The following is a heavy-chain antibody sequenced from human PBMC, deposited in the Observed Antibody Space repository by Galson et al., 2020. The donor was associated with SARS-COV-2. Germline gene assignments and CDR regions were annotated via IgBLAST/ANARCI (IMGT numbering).Heavy chain of an antibody. D-gene: IGHD4-17*01. CDR2: ISAYSGST. CDR3: AKVTSVTTYHYFDY. Sequence: ASVKVSCKASGYPFTTYAISWVRQAPGQGLEWMGWISAYSGSTNYAQNLQGRVTMTTDTSTSTAYMELRSLRSDDTAVYYCAKVTSVTTYHYFDYWGQGTLVTVSS. V-gene: IGHV1-18*01. CDR1: GYPFTTYA. J-gene: IGHJ4*02.